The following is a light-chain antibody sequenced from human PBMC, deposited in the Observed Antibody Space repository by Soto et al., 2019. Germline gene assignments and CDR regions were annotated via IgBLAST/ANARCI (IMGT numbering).Light chain of an antibody. CDR1: QTISSNH. CDR2: GTS. Sequence: EIVLTQSPGTLSVSPGERATLSCRASQTISSNHLAWYQQKPGQAPSLLIYGTSSRATGIPDRFSGSGSGTDSTLTITRLEPEDSAIYYCQQYVSWTFGQGTKVEIK. V-gene: IGKV3-20*01. J-gene: IGKJ1*01. CDR3: QQYVSWT.